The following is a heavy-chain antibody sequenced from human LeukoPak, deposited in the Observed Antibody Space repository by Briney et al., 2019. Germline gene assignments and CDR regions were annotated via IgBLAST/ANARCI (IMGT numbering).Heavy chain of an antibody. CDR2: IYPGDSDT. V-gene: IGHV5-51*01. CDR3: ARRRFGSSTVANWFDP. D-gene: IGHD4-23*01. CDR1: GYSFTSYW. J-gene: IGHJ5*02. Sequence: GESLKISCKGSGYSFTSYWIGWVRQMPGKGLEWMGIIYPGDSDTRYSPSFQGQVTISADKSISTAYLQWSSLKASDTAMYYCARRRFGSSTVANWFDPWGQGTLATVSS.